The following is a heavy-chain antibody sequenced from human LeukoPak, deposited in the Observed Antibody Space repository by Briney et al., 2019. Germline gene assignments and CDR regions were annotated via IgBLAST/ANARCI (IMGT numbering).Heavy chain of an antibody. CDR1: GFTFTDHY. D-gene: IGHD2/OR15-2a*01. J-gene: IGHJ4*02. CDR2: IGPHSTFS. Sequence: ASVKVSCKSSGFTFTDHYIHWVRQGPGQGLEWMGYIGPHSTFSSSPQEFQGRVTMTRDASMSTAYMELTRLTSDDTAVYYCVREGEGPLSKDFDYWGQGTLVTVSS. CDR3: VREGEGPLSKDFDY. V-gene: IGHV1-2*02.